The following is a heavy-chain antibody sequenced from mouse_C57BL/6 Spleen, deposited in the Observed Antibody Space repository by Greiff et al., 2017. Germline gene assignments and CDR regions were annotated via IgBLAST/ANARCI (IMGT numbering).Heavy chain of an antibody. CDR2: IDPSDSYT. CDR3: ARDSSGYVGAY. V-gene: IGHV1-59*01. Sequence: VQLQQPGAELVRPGTSVKLSCKASGYTFTSYWMHWVKQRPGQGLEWIGVIDPSDSYTNYNQKFKGKATLTVDTSSSTAYMQLSSLTSEDSAVYYCARDSSGYVGAYWGQGTLVTVSA. J-gene: IGHJ3*01. CDR1: GYTFTSYW. D-gene: IGHD3-2*02.